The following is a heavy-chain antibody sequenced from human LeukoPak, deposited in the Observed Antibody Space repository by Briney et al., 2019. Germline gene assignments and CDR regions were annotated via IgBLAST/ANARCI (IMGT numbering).Heavy chain of an antibody. CDR1: GFTLYGYW. CDR2: IDLDGSNT. D-gene: IGHD4-17*01. Sequence: GGSLRLSCAASGFTLYGYWMTWIRQAPGKGLEWVASIDLDGSNTYYVDSVRGRFTISRDNANNSLYLQMNSLRAEDTAVYYCARDRLTTVTTFHFDYWGQGTLVTVSS. J-gene: IGHJ4*02. CDR3: ARDRLTTVTTFHFDY. V-gene: IGHV3-7*01.